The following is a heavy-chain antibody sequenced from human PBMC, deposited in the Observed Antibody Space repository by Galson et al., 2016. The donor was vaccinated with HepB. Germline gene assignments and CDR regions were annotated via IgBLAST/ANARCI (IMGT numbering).Heavy chain of an antibody. J-gene: IGHJ5*02. CDR1: GGTFSSYL. D-gene: IGHD3-16*01. V-gene: IGHV1-69*13. Sequence: SVKVSCKASGGTFSSYLISWLRQAPGQGLEWMGGIIPIVDSANYAQKFRGRVTITADETTSTAYMELRSLRSEDTAVYYCARDYDRRGWFDPWGQGTLVTVSS. CDR2: IIPIVDSA. CDR3: ARDYDRRGWFDP.